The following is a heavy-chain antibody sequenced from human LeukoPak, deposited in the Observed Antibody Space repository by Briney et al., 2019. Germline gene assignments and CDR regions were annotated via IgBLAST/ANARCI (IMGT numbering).Heavy chain of an antibody. D-gene: IGHD5-24*01. J-gene: IGHJ4*02. CDR1: GYTFTGYY. CDR2: INPNSGGT. V-gene: IGHV1-2*02. CDR3: ARDPRWLQSTVFDY. Sequence: GASVTVSCKASGYTFTGYYMHWVRQAPGQGLEWMGWINPNSGGTNYAQKFQGRATMTRDTSISTAYMELSRLRSDDTAVYYCARDPRWLQSTVFDYWGQGTLVTVSS.